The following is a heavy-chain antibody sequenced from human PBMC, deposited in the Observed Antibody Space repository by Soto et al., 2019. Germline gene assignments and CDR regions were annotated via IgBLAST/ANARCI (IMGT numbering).Heavy chain of an antibody. D-gene: IGHD3-3*01. Sequence: VASVKVSCKASGYTFTGYYMHWVRQAPGQGLEWMGWINPNSGGTNYAQKFQGWVTMTRDTSISTAYMELSRLRSDDTAVYYCARARFLEWGHFDYWGQGTLVTVSS. J-gene: IGHJ4*02. CDR2: INPNSGGT. V-gene: IGHV1-2*04. CDR3: ARARFLEWGHFDY. CDR1: GYTFTGYY.